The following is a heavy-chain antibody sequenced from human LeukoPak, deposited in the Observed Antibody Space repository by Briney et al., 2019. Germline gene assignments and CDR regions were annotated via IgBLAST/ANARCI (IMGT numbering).Heavy chain of an antibody. CDR3: ARVGPPVLRFLEWLSEAFDI. CDR1: GGSISSYY. D-gene: IGHD3-3*01. CDR2: IYYSGST. V-gene: IGHV4-59*01. Sequence: SETLSLTCTVSGGSISSYYWSWIRQPPGKGLEWIGYIYYSGSTNYNPSLKSRVTISVDTSKNQFSLKLSSVTAADTAVYYCARVGPPVLRFLEWLSEAFDIWGQGTMVTVSS. J-gene: IGHJ3*02.